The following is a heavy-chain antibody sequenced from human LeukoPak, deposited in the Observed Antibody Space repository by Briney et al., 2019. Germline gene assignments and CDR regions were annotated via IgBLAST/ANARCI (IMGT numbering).Heavy chain of an antibody. Sequence: PGGSLRLSCAASGFTFNNAWLSWVRQAPGKGLEWVGRIKRNTDGGTTDHAAPVKGRFTISRDDSKNTLYLQMNSLKTEDTAVYYCTTWTQLWILRDAFDIWGQGTMVTVSS. D-gene: IGHD5-18*01. CDR3: TTWTQLWILRDAFDI. CDR1: GFTFNNAW. CDR2: IKRNTDGGTT. J-gene: IGHJ3*02. V-gene: IGHV3-15*01.